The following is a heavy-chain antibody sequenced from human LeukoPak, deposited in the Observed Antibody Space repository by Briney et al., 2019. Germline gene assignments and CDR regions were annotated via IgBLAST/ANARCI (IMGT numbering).Heavy chain of an antibody. J-gene: IGHJ4*02. CDR3: TTEFGGQGY. V-gene: IGHV3-15*01. D-gene: IGHD4-23*01. Sequence: TGGSLRLSCAASGFTFSKVWMSWVRQAPGRGLEWVGRIKTKGERGTTDFAAPVKGRFTISGDDSKNTLYLQMNSLKTEDTAVYYCTTEFGGQGYWGQGTLVTVSS. CDR1: GFTFSKVW. CDR2: IKTKGERGTT.